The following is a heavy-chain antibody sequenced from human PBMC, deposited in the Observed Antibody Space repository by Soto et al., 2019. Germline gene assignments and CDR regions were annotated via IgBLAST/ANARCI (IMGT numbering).Heavy chain of an antibody. D-gene: IGHD2-21*02. CDR1: GGTFSSYA. Sequence: ASVKVSCKASGGTFSSYAISWVRQAPGRGLEWMGGIIPIFGTANYAQKFQGRVTITADKSTSTAYMELSSLRSEDTAVYYCASSTSVVTLYYYGMDVWGQGTTVTVSS. CDR3: ASSTSVVTLYYYGMDV. J-gene: IGHJ6*02. CDR2: IIPIFGTA. V-gene: IGHV1-69*06.